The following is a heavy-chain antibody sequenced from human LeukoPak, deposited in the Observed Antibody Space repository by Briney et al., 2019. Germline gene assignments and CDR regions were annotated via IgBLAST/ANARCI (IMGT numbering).Heavy chain of an antibody. CDR3: ARDRGVATDFDY. CDR2: IYYSGST. CDR1: GGFISSSSYY. J-gene: IGHJ4*02. Sequence: SETLSLTCTVSGGFISSSSYYWGWIRQPPGKGLEWIGSIYYSGSTYYNPSLKSRVTISVDTSKNQFSLKLSSVTAADTAVYYCARDRGVATDFDYWGQGTLVTVSS. V-gene: IGHV4-39*07. D-gene: IGHD5-12*01.